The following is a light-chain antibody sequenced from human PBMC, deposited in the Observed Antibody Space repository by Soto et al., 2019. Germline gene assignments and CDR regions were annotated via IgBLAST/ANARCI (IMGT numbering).Light chain of an antibody. CDR3: QQPNSFPT. Sequence: DIQLTQSPSFLSASIGESVTITRRASQVISTSLAWYQVKPGKAPKLLIYAASTLESGVPSRFSGRGSGTEFTLSITSLQPEDFATYYCQQPNSFPTFGQGTRLEIK. CDR1: QVISTS. V-gene: IGKV1-9*01. J-gene: IGKJ5*01. CDR2: AAS.